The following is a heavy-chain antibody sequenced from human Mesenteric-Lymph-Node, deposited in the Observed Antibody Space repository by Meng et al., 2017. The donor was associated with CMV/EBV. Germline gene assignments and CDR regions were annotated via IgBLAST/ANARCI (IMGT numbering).Heavy chain of an antibody. CDR2: ISSSSSYI. J-gene: IGHJ5*02. D-gene: IGHD6-13*01. CDR1: GFTFSSYW. CDR3: ARGMSIAAAGTGWFDP. Sequence: GESLKISCAASGFTFSSYWMHWIRQAPGKGLVWVSSISSSSSYIYYADSVKGRFTISRDNAKNSLYLQMNSLRAEDTAVYYCARGMSIAAAGTGWFDPWGQGTLVTVSS. V-gene: IGHV3-21*01.